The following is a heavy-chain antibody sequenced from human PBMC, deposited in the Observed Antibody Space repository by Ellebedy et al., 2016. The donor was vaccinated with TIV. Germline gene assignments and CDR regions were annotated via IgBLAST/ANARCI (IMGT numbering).Heavy chain of an antibody. CDR3: ARVGTPADYYYYYGMDV. CDR2: IYHSGST. J-gene: IGHJ6*02. Sequence: SETLSLTXAVSGGSISSGGYSWSWIRQPPGKGLEWIGYIYHSGSTYYNPSLKSRVTISVDRSKNQFSLKLSSVTAADTAVYYCARVGTPADYYYYYGMDVWGQGTTVTVSS. V-gene: IGHV4-30-2*01. D-gene: IGHD7-27*01. CDR1: GGSISSGGYS.